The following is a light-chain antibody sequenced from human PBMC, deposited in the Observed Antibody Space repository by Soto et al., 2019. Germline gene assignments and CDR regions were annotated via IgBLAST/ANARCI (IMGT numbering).Light chain of an antibody. V-gene: IGKV2-28*01. CDR2: LGS. J-gene: IGKJ2*01. CDR3: MQALQTPRT. CDR1: QSLLHSLGHNY. Sequence: DIVMTQSPLSLPVTPGEPASISCRSSQSLLHSLGHNYLDWYLQKPGQSPQLLIYLGSNRASGVPYRVSGSGSGTDFTLKISSVEAEDVGVYYCMQALQTPRTFGQGTKLESK.